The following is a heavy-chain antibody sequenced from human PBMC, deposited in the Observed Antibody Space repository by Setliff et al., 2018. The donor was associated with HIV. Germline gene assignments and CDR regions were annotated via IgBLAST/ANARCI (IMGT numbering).Heavy chain of an antibody. Sequence: SETLSLTCTVPGGSISGYYWSWIRQPPGKGLEWIGYIYHSGSTNYNPSLKSRVSISVDTSKNQFSLKVTSVTAADTAVYYCASAVAGTREFDYWGRGTLVTVSS. CDR1: GGSISGYY. CDR2: IYHSGST. D-gene: IGHD6-19*01. J-gene: IGHJ4*02. CDR3: ASAVAGTREFDY. V-gene: IGHV4-59*01.